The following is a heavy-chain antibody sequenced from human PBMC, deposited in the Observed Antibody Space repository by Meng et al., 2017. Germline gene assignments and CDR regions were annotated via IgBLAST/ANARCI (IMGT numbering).Heavy chain of an antibody. Sequence: QGDRREWEPGTVTPSGTLSLTCAVSGGSISSSNWWSWVRQPPGKGLEWIGEIYHSGSTNYNPSLKSRVTISVDKSKNQFSLKLSSVTAADTAVYYCARWSIYCSGGSCYSFDYWGQGTLVTVSS. CDR2: IYHSGST. CDR3: ARWSIYCSGGSCYSFDY. V-gene: IGHV4-4*02. CDR1: GGSISSSNW. J-gene: IGHJ4*02. D-gene: IGHD2-15*01.